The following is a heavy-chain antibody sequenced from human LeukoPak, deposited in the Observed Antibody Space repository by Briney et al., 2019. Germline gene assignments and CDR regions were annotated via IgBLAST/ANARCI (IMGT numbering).Heavy chain of an antibody. J-gene: IGHJ5*02. CDR2: ISYDGSNK. CDR3: AGDLARHQINITMVRGGDLFDP. D-gene: IGHD3-10*01. V-gene: IGHV3-30*04. Sequence: GGSLRLSCAASGFTFSSYAMHWVRQAPGKGLEWVAVISYDGSNKYYADSVKGRFTISRDNSKNTLYLQMNSLRAEDTAVYYCAGDLARHQINITMVRGGDLFDPWGQGTLVTVSS. CDR1: GFTFSSYA.